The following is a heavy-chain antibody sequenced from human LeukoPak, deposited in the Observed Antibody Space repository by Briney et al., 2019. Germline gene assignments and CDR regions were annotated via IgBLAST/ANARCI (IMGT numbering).Heavy chain of an antibody. Sequence: ASVKVSCKASGGTFSSYAISWVRQAPGQGLEWMGWINPNSGGTNYAQKFQGRVTMTRDTSISTAYMELSRLRSDDTAVYYCARDYEAVVLWTYYYGMDVWGQGTTVTVSS. CDR3: ARDYEAVVLWTYYYGMDV. CDR2: INPNSGGT. V-gene: IGHV1-2*02. D-gene: IGHD3-10*01. CDR1: GGTFSSYA. J-gene: IGHJ6*02.